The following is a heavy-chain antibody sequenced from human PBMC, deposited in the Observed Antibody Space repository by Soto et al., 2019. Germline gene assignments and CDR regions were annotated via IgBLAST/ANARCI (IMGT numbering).Heavy chain of an antibody. CDR2: IKSDGSDT. D-gene: IGHD4-17*01. Sequence: EVQLLESGGGLVQPGGSLRLSCAASGFTFSSYWMHWVRQAPGKGLVWVSRIKSDGSDTSYADSVKGRFTISRDNAKNTLYLQMSRLRAEDTVVYCCVRVAYGDLGGWGQGTRVTASS. V-gene: IGHV3-74*01. CDR3: VRVAYGDLGG. J-gene: IGHJ4*02. CDR1: GFTFSSYW.